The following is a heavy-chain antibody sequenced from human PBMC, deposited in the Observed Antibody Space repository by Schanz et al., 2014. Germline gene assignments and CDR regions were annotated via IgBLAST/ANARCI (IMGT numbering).Heavy chain of an antibody. Sequence: VQLVDSGGGLVKPGGSLRLSCTASGFPFSDYFMAWIRQPPGRGLEWVSYITYNGGTIYYADSVKGRFTISRDNSKNTLYLQMNSLRAEDTAVYYCAKGRFGELSAFDIWGQGTMVTVSS. J-gene: IGHJ3*02. D-gene: IGHD3-10*01. CDR3: AKGRFGELSAFDI. CDR2: ITYNGGTI. CDR1: GFPFSDYF. V-gene: IGHV3-11*01.